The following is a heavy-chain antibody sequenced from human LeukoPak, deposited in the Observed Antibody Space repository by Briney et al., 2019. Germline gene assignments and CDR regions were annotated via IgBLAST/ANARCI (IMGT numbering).Heavy chain of an antibody. V-gene: IGHV4-59*11. CDR3: ARDSGKTGNFDY. D-gene: IGHD1/OR15-1a*01. CDR2: IYYSGST. J-gene: IGHJ4*02. Sequence: PSETLSLTCTVSGGSISSHYWSWIRQPPGKGLEWIGYIYYSGSTNYHPSLKSRVTISVDTSKNQFSLKLSSVTAADTAVYYCARDSGKTGNFDYWGQGTLVTVSS. CDR1: GGSISSHY.